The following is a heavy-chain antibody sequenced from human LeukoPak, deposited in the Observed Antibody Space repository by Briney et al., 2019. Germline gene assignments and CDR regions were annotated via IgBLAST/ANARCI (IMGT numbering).Heavy chain of an antibody. CDR3: ATSLIHGYYFDY. CDR1: GYTLTELS. V-gene: IGHV1-24*01. CDR2: FNPKDGET. D-gene: IGHD2-21*01. Sequence: ASVKVSCKVSGYTLTELSMHWVRQAPGKGLEWMGGFNPKDGETIYAQQFQGRVTMPEDTSTDTAYMELSSLRSEDTFVYYCATSLIHGYYFDYWGQGTLVTVSS. J-gene: IGHJ4*02.